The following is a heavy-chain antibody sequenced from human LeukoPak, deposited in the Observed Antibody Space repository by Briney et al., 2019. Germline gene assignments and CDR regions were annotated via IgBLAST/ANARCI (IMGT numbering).Heavy chain of an antibody. V-gene: IGHV3-33*06. D-gene: IGHD1-26*01. CDR3: AKGASGSYYETYYYYMDV. CDR1: GLTSSCYG. J-gene: IGHJ6*03. Sequence: LTLSCAASGLTSSCYGTHWARHARGKGMEWGAVIWYDESHKYYADSVTGRFTISRDNSKNTLYLQMNRLRAEDTAVYYCAKGASGSYYETYYYYMDVWRKGTTVTVPS. CDR2: IWYDESHK.